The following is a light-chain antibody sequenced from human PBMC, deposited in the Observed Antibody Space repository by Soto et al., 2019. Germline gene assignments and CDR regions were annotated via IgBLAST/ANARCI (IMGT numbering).Light chain of an antibody. V-gene: IGKV1-39*01. Sequence: DIQMTQSPSSLSASVGDRVTITCRASQSISSYLNWYQQKPGKAPKVLIFDAPSLQSGVPSRFSGSGFGTDFTLTISSLQPEDFATYYCQQSYIIPRTFGQGTKLEIK. J-gene: IGKJ2*01. CDR3: QQSYIIPRT. CDR1: QSISSY. CDR2: DAP.